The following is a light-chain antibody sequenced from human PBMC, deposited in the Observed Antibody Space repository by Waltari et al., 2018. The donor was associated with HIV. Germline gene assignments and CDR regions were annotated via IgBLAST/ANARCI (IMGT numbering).Light chain of an antibody. CDR1: SRDVGFYKY. CDR2: EIT. J-gene: IGLJ6*01. Sequence: QSPLTQPASVSGSPGQSITISCTGTSRDVGFYKYVSWYQQYPGKAPKVIIYEITNRASGVSSRFSASRSGNMASLTISGLQAEDEADYYCSAYTTDSDWVFGSGTKVTVL. CDR3: SAYTTDSDWV. V-gene: IGLV2-14*01.